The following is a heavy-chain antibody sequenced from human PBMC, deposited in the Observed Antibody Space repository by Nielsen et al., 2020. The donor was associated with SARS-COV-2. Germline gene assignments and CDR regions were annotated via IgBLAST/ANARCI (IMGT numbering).Heavy chain of an antibody. CDR2: IIRLSGA. V-gene: IGHV1-69*13. D-gene: IGHD4-11*01. CDR3: ARGSQGQQLNYYMDV. J-gene: IGHJ6*03. CDR1: GDTLSSHG. Sequence: SVKVSCKASGDTLSSHGLFWVRQAPGQGLEWIGEIIRLSGANYAQKFQGRVTITADGSTSTAYMELSSLRSEDTAVYYCARGSQGQQLNYYMDVRGKGTTVTVSS.